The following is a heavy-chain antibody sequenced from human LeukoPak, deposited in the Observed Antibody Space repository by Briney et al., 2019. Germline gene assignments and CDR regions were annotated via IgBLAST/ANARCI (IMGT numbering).Heavy chain of an antibody. V-gene: IGHV4-4*07. CDR1: GGSISSYY. Sequence: SETLSLTCTVSGGSISSYYWSWIRQPAGKGLEWIGRIYTSGSTNYNPSLKSRVTISVDKSKNQFSLKLSSVTAADTAVYYCAREAVTMIVVVPAPSFDLWGRGTLVTVPS. CDR3: AREAVTMIVVVPAPSFDL. D-gene: IGHD3-22*01. J-gene: IGHJ2*01. CDR2: IYTSGST.